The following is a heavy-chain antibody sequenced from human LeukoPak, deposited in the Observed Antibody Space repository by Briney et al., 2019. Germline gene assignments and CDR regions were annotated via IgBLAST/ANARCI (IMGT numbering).Heavy chain of an antibody. Sequence: ASVKDSCKASGYTFTSYGISWVQQAPGQGLEWMGCISSYNGNTNYAQKLQGRVTMTTDTSTSTAYMELRSLRSDDTAVYYCARDLRSTMVRGVPRALNYWGQGTLVTVSS. CDR2: ISSYNGNT. J-gene: IGHJ4*02. CDR3: ARDLRSTMVRGVPRALNY. V-gene: IGHV1-18*01. D-gene: IGHD3-10*01. CDR1: GYTFTSYG.